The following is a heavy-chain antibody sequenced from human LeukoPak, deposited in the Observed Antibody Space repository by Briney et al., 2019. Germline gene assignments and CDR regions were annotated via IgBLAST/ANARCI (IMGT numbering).Heavy chain of an antibody. CDR3: ARGGIQVSGIDEFDY. J-gene: IGHJ4*02. D-gene: IGHD6-19*01. CDR2: IGIRGDT. V-gene: IGHV3-13*01. Sequence: GGSLRLSCAASGFTFIDYDMHWVRQVIGKGLEWVSAIGIRGDTHYSGSVKGRFTISRENAESSLYLQMNSLRAEDTAVYYCARGGIQVSGIDEFDYWGQGTLVTVAS. CDR1: GFTFIDYD.